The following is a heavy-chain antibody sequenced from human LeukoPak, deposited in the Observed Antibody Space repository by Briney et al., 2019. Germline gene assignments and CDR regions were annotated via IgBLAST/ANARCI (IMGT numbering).Heavy chain of an antibody. D-gene: IGHD6-6*01. CDR3: ARRGLSIAAPGRWFDP. CDR1: GGSFSGYY. Sequence: NTSETLSLTCTVSGGSFSGYYWSWIRQPPGKGLEWIGEINHSGSTNYNPSLKSRVTISVDTSKNQFSLKLSSVTAADTAVYYCARRGLSIAAPGRWFDPWGQGTLVTVSS. J-gene: IGHJ5*02. V-gene: IGHV4-34*01. CDR2: INHSGST.